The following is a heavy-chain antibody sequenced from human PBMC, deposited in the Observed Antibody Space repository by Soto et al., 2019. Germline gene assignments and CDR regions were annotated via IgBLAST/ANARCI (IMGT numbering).Heavy chain of an antibody. J-gene: IGHJ4*02. D-gene: IGHD3-22*01. CDR2: ISYDGSNK. CDR3: AKDLTMIVVVNFDY. CDR1: EFTFSSYC. V-gene: IGHV3-30*18. Sequence: PGGSLRLSFAAPEFTFSSYCMHWVRQAPGKGLEWVAVISYDGSNKYYADSVKGRFTISRDNSKNTLYLQMNSLRAEDTAVYYCAKDLTMIVVVNFDYWGQGNLVTVS.